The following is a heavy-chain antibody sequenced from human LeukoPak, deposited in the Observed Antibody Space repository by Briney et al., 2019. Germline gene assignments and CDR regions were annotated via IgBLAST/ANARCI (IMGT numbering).Heavy chain of an antibody. D-gene: IGHD1-7*01. Sequence: GGSLRLSCVASGFTFSDYWMSWVRQAPGKGLEWVANIKSDESERFYLDSVKGRFTISRDNSKNTLYLQMNSLRAEDTAVYYCARGDWNFNWFDPWGQGTLVTVSS. CDR1: GFTFSDYW. CDR2: IKSDESER. J-gene: IGHJ5*02. V-gene: IGHV3-7*03. CDR3: ARGDWNFNWFDP.